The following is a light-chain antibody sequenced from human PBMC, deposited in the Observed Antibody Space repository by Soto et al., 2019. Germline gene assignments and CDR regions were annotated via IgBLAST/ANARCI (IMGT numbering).Light chain of an antibody. CDR3: QQYGSSPPA. CDR2: GAS. CDR1: QSISRY. Sequence: IVLTQSPGTLSLSPGERTTLSCRASQSISRYLAWYQQKPGQGPRLLIYGASSRATGTPDRFSGSGSGTDFTLTITRLEPEDIELYYCQQYGSSPPAFGQGTKVEIK. V-gene: IGKV3-20*01. J-gene: IGKJ1*01.